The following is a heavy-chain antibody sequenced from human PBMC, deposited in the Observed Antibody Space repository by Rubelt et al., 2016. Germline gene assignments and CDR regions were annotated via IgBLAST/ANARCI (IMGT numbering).Heavy chain of an antibody. Sequence: GGVVQPGRSLRLSCAASGFTFSSYGMHWVRQAPGKGLEWVAVIWYDGSNKYYADSVKGRFTISRDNSKNTLYLQMNSLRAEDTAVYYCARHGHPEGYYDSSGYYNYFDYWGQGTLVTVSS. CDR1: GFTFSSYG. V-gene: IGHV3-33*01. J-gene: IGHJ4*02. CDR3: ARHGHPEGYYDSSGYYNYFDY. D-gene: IGHD3-22*01. CDR2: IWYDGSNK.